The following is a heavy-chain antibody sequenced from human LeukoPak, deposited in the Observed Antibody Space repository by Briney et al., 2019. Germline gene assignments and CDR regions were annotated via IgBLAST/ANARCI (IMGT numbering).Heavy chain of an antibody. D-gene: IGHD3-3*01. Sequence: GGSLRLSCAASGFTLSSYWMGWVRQAPGKGLEWVANIKEDGSETYYAESVMGRFTISRDNAENSLFLQMTSLRGEDTAVYFCARRTTIFPRRYFFDYWGQGTLVPVSS. CDR1: GFTLSSYW. CDR3: ARRTTIFPRRYFFDY. CDR2: IKEDGSET. J-gene: IGHJ4*02. V-gene: IGHV3-7*01.